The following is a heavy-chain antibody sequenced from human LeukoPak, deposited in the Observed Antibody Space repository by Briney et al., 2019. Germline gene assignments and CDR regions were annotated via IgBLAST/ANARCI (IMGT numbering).Heavy chain of an antibody. CDR3: QGTKGDTFDI. D-gene: IGHD1-1*01. CDR1: GFTFSSYA. Sequence: GGSLRLSCAASGFTFSSYAMHWVRQAPGKGLEGVAVISYDGSNKYYADSVKGRFTISRDNSKNTLYLQMNSLRAEDTAVYYCQGTKGDTFDIWGQGTMVTVSS. J-gene: IGHJ3*02. CDR2: ISYDGSNK. V-gene: IGHV3-30-3*01.